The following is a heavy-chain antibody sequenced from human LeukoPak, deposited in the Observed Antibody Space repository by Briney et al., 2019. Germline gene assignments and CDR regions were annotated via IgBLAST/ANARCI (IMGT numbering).Heavy chain of an antibody. CDR2: IKQDGSEK. J-gene: IGHJ6*04. V-gene: IGHV3-7*01. Sequence: GGSLRLSCAASGFTFNSYWMSWVRQAPGKGLEWVADIKQDGSEKFYVDSVKGRFTISRDNAKNSLYLQMNSLRAEDTAVYYCAELGITMIGGVWGKGTTVTISS. CDR3: AELGITMIGGV. D-gene: IGHD3-10*02. CDR1: GFTFNSYW.